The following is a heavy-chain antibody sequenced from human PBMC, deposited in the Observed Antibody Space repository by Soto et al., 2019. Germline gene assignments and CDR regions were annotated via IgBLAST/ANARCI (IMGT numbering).Heavy chain of an antibody. CDR1: GFTFTNSA. CDR2: IVVGSGNT. V-gene: IGHV1-58*01. J-gene: IGHJ6*02. D-gene: IGHD4-17*01. Sequence: SVKVSCKASGFTFTNSAVQWVRQARGQHLEWIGWIVVGSGNTDYAQKFQGRVTITRDMSTSTAYMELSSLSSEDTAVYYCAASNRRSTPHPYGMDVWGQGTTVTVSS. CDR3: AASNRRSTPHPYGMDV.